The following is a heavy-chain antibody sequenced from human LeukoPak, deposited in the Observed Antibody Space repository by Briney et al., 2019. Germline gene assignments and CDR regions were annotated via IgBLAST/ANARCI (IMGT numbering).Heavy chain of an antibody. V-gene: IGHV4-39*01. CDR1: GDSISSTSYY. CDR2: IYKSGTT. J-gene: IGHJ4*01. D-gene: IGHD3-10*01. Sequence: NPSETLSLTCTVSGDSISSTSYYWDRIRQPPGKGLVWIGSIYKSGTTYYNPSLKSRVTISVDTSKNQFSLKVSSVTAADTAVYYCANRVYGLGSFNYWGQGTLVTVSS. CDR3: ANRVYGLGSFNY.